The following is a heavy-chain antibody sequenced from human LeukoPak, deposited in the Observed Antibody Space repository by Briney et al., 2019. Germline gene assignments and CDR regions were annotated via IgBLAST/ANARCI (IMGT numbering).Heavy chain of an antibody. V-gene: IGHV1-3*01. Sequence: KFQGRVTITRDTSAGTAYMELSSLRSEDTAVYYCAREGSSSESFDYWGQGTLVTVSS. CDR3: AREGSSSESFDY. D-gene: IGHD6-6*01. J-gene: IGHJ4*02.